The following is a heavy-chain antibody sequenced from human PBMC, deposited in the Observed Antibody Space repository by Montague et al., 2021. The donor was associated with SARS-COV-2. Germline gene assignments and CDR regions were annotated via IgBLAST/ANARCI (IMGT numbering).Heavy chain of an antibody. CDR3: ACAPRGWLQLRDFYYFDY. D-gene: IGHD5-24*01. J-gene: IGHJ4*02. CDR2: IYYSGST. Sequence: SETLSLTCTVSGGSISSYYWAWIRQPPGKGLEWIGYIYYSGSTNYNPSLKIRVTISVSTSKTQFPLSLSSVSAAATAACCCACAPRGWLQLRDFYYFDYWGQGTLVTVSS. CDR1: GGSISSYY. V-gene: IGHV4-59*01.